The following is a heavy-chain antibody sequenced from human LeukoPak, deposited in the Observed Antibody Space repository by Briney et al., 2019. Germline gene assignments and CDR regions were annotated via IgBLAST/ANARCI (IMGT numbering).Heavy chain of an antibody. J-gene: IGHJ6*02. CDR3: ARIAEADYYYYGMDV. V-gene: IGHV1-2*02. CDR1: GYTFTGYY. D-gene: IGHD6-13*01. Sequence: ASVKVSCKASGYTFTGYYMHWVRQAPGQGLEWMGWINPNSGGTNYAQKFQGRVTTTRDTSISTAYMELSRLRSDDTAVYYCARIAEADYYYYGMDVWGQGTTVTVSS. CDR2: INPNSGGT.